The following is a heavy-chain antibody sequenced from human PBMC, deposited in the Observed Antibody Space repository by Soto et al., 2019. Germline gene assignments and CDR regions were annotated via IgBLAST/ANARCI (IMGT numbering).Heavy chain of an antibody. J-gene: IGHJ4*02. V-gene: IGHV3-21*01. D-gene: IGHD5-12*01. CDR3: AKREYSGQNDY. Sequence: EVQLVASGGGLVKPGGSLRLSCAASGFTFSSYSMNWVRQAPGKGLEWVSSISSSSSYIYYADSVKGRFTISRDNVQNAPLRQRHGLRAADPAVDYWAKREYSGQNDYWRQGTLVTVSS. CDR1: GFTFSSYS. CDR2: ISSSSSYI.